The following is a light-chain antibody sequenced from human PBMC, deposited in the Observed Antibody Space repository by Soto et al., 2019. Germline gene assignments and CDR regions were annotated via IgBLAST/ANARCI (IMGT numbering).Light chain of an antibody. V-gene: IGLV2-14*01. J-gene: IGLJ1*01. Sequence: QSALTQPASVSGSLGQSITISCTGTSSDVGGYNYVSWYQQHPGKAPKLMIYEVSNRPSGVSNRFSGSKSGNTASLTISGLQAEDEADYYCSSYTSSSTYVFGHGTKVTVL. CDR3: SSYTSSSTYV. CDR2: EVS. CDR1: SSDVGGYNY.